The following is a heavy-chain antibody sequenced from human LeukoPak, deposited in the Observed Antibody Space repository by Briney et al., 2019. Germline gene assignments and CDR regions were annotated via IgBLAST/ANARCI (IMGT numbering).Heavy chain of an antibody. CDR1: GYTFTNYA. J-gene: IGHJ6*03. Sequence: ASVKVSCKASGYTFTNYAMNWVRQAPGQGLEWMGWMNPNSGNTGYAQKFQGRVTMTRNTSISTAYMELSSLRSEDTAVYYCAREYSGGSRNYYYYMDVWGKGTTVTISS. CDR3: AREYSGGSRNYYYYMDV. CDR2: MNPNSGNT. V-gene: IGHV1-8*01. D-gene: IGHD2-15*01.